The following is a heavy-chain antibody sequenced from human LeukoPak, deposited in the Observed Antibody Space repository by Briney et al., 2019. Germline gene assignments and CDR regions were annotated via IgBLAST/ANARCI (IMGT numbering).Heavy chain of an antibody. CDR3: ARLRYTYGKNFDY. CDR2: IQQDGSEK. CDR1: GFTFKAYW. J-gene: IGHJ4*02. V-gene: IGHV3-7*01. D-gene: IGHD5-18*01. Sequence: GGSLRLSCEASGFTFKAYWMSWVRQAPGTGLEWVANIQQDGSEKNYVDSVKGRFTISRDNARNSLYLEMNSLRAEDTAVYYCARLRYTYGKNFDYWGQGTLVTVSS.